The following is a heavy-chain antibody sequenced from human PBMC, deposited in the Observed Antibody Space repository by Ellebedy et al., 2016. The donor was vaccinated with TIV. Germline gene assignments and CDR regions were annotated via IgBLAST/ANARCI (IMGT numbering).Heavy chain of an antibody. J-gene: IGHJ6*03. Sequence: ASVKVSXXASGYSFTSYGISWVRQPPGQGLEWMGWISAYNGNTNYAQKLQGRVTMTTDTSTSTAYMELRSLRSDDTAVYYCAKDHLGLRFHYYYMDVWGKGTTVTVSS. D-gene: IGHD3-3*01. CDR2: ISAYNGNT. CDR3: AKDHLGLRFHYYYMDV. CDR1: GYSFTSYG. V-gene: IGHV1-18*01.